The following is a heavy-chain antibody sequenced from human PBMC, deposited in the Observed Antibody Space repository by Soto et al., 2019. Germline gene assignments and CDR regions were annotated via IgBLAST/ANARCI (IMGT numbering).Heavy chain of an antibody. CDR3: ARDTSIAAPPYYFDY. CDR1: GYSINSGYY. V-gene: IGHV4-38-2*02. Sequence: SETLSLTCGVSGYSINSGYYWGWIRQPPGKGLEWIGSVFHSGTTYQNPSLKTRATISVDTSRNQFSLELDSVTAADTAVYYCARDTSIAAPPYYFDYWGQGTLVTVSS. D-gene: IGHD6-6*01. CDR2: VFHSGTT. J-gene: IGHJ4*02.